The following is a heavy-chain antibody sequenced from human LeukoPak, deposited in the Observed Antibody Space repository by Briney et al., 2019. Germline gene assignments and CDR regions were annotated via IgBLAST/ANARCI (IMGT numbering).Heavy chain of an antibody. D-gene: IGHD3-22*01. CDR3: ARGLRVISVGYFDY. CDR2: IIPILGIA. Sequence: SVKVSCKASGGTFSSYAISWVRQAPGQGLEWMGRIIPILGIANYAQKFQGRVTITADKSTSTAYMELSSLRSEDTAVYYCARGLRVISVGYFDYWGQGTLVTVSS. CDR1: GGTFSSYA. J-gene: IGHJ4*02. V-gene: IGHV1-69*04.